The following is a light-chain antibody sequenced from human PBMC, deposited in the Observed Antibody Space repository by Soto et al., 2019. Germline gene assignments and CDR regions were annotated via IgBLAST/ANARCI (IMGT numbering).Light chain of an antibody. V-gene: IGLV2-14*01. CDR2: EVS. J-gene: IGLJ1*01. CDR1: SSDVGGYNY. CDR3: SSYTRSSTYV. Sequence: QSVLTQPASVSGSPGQSITISCTGTSSDVGGYNYVSWYQQHPGNAPKLMIYEVSNRPSGGSNRFSGSKSGNTASLTISGLQAEEEADDYCSSYTRSSTYVFGTGTKLTVL.